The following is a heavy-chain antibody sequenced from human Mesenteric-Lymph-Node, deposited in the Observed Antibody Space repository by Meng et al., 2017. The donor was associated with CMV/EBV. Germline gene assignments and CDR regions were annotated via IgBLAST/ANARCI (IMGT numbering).Heavy chain of an antibody. D-gene: IGHD2-15*01. J-gene: IGHJ4*02. CDR3: AKMAGYCSGGTCASQPFDS. CDR1: GFTFSGSA. CDR2: IRSKVNSYAT. Sequence: GESLKISCAASGFTFSGSAMHWVRQASGKGLEWVGRIRSKVNSYATAYAASVKGRFTISRDDSKNTAYLQMNSLKTEDTAIYYCAKMAGYCSGGTCASQPFDSWGQGTLVTVSS. V-gene: IGHV3-73*01.